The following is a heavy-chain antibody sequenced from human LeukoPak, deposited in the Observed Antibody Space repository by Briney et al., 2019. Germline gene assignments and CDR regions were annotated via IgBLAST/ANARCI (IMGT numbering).Heavy chain of an antibody. CDR1: GFTFSSYS. Sequence: PGGSLRLSCAASGFTFSSYSMNWVRQAPGKGLEWVSYIGSSSSTIYYADSVKGRFTISRDNAKNSLYLQMNSLRAEDTAVYYCAPSTDTAMVPGSSDYWGQGTLVTVSS. CDR3: APSTDTAMVPGSSDY. CDR2: IGSSSSTI. D-gene: IGHD5-18*01. V-gene: IGHV3-48*01. J-gene: IGHJ4*02.